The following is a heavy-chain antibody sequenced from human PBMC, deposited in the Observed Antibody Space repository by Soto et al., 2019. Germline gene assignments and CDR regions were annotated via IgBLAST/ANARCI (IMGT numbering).Heavy chain of an antibody. D-gene: IGHD7-27*01. CDR3: ARDYNWGGDDAFDI. J-gene: IGHJ3*02. CDR2: ISSSSSTI. Sequence: GGSLRLSCAASGFTFSSYSMNWVRQAPGKGLEWVSYISSSSSTIYYADSVKGRFTISRDNAKNSLYLQMNSLRDEDTAVYYCARDYNWGGDDAFDIWGQGTMVTVSS. CDR1: GFTFSSYS. V-gene: IGHV3-48*02.